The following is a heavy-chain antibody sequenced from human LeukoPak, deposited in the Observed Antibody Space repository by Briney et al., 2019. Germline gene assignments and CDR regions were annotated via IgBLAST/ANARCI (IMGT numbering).Heavy chain of an antibody. J-gene: IGHJ3*02. D-gene: IGHD1-1*01. Sequence: SVKVSCKASGGTFSSYAISWVRQAPGQGLEWMGGIIPIFGTANYAQKFQGRVTITADESTSTAYMELSSLRSEDTAVYYCARDYQTAGDAFDIWGQGTMVTVSS. CDR3: ARDYQTAGDAFDI. V-gene: IGHV1-69*01. CDR1: GGTFSSYA. CDR2: IIPIFGTA.